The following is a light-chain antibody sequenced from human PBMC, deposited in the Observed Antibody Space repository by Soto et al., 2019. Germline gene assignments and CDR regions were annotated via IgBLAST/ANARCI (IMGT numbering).Light chain of an antibody. CDR2: DVS. V-gene: IGLV2-11*01. CDR3: CSYAGGYTHAV. Sequence: QSALTQPRSVSGPPGQSVSISCSGTSSDVGTYNYVSWYQQHPGKAPKLIIYDVSKRPSGVPDRFSGSKSGNTASLTISGLQAEDEADYYCCSYAGGYTHAVFGGGTQLTVL. CDR1: SSDVGTYNY. J-gene: IGLJ2*01.